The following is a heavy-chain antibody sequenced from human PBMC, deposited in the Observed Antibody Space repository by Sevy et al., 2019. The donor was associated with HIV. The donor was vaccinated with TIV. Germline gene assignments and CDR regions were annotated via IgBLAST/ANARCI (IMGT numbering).Heavy chain of an antibody. J-gene: IGHJ4*01. CDR2: INHSGST. CDR3: ARGYDAGPLIY. D-gene: IGHD3-22*01. CDR1: GGSFSADY. Sequence: SETLSLTCTVYGGSFSADYWTWIRQPPGKGLEWIGEINHSGSTNYNQSLKSRVTISLDTSKNQFSLRLTSVTAADTAVFYCARGYDAGPLIYWGHGTLVTVSS. V-gene: IGHV4-34*01.